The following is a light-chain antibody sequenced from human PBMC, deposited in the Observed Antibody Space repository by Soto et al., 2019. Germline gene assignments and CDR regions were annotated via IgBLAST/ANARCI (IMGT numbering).Light chain of an antibody. V-gene: IGKV1-33*01. CDR1: QDISNY. CDR3: QQYDNFPYT. CDR2: DAS. J-gene: IGKJ2*01. Sequence: DIQMTQSPTSLSTSIGDRVTITCQASQDISNYLNWYQQKPGKAPRLLIYDASNLKTGVPSRFSGSGSGADFTCTISSLQAEEIATYYCQQYDNFPYTFVQGTKLEIK.